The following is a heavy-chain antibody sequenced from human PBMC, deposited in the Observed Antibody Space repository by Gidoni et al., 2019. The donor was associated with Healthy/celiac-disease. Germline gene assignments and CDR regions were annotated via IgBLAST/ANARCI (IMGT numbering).Heavy chain of an antibody. D-gene: IGHD2-2*02. J-gene: IGHJ6*02. Sequence: QLQLQESGPGLVKPSETLSLTCTVSGGSISSSSYYWGWIRQPPGKGLEWIGSIYYSGSTYYNPSLKSRVTISVDTSKNQFSLKLSSVTAADTAVYYCARSPLYGSPGDYYYYYGMDVWGQGTTVTVSS. CDR3: ARSPLYGSPGDYYYYYGMDV. V-gene: IGHV4-39*01. CDR1: GGSISSSSYY. CDR2: IYYSGST.